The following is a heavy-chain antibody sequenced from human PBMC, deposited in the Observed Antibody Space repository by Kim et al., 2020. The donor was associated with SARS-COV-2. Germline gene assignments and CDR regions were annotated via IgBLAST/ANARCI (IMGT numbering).Heavy chain of an antibody. D-gene: IGHD3-22*01. V-gene: IGHV4-34*01. CDR1: GGSFSGYY. CDR3: ARGREEITMIVVIVSYYYYGMDV. Sequence: SETLSLTCAVYGGSFSGYYWSWIRQPPGKGLEWIGEINHSGSTNYNPSLKSRVTISVDTSKNQFSLKLSSVTAADTAVYYCARGREEITMIVVIVSYYYYGMDVWGQGTTVTVSS. J-gene: IGHJ6*02. CDR2: INHSGST.